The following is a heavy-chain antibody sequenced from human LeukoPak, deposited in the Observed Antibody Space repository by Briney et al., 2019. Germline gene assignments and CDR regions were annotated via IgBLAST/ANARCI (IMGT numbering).Heavy chain of an antibody. J-gene: IGHJ4*02. CDR3: ARSNYGSGTYYADY. Sequence: GGSLRLSCAASGFTVSSNYMSWVRQAPGKGLEWVPIIYSGGSTYYADSVQGRFTVSRDNSKNTLYLQMNSLRAEDTAVYYCARSNYGSGTYYADYWGQGTLVTVSS. V-gene: IGHV3-53*01. CDR2: IYSGGST. CDR1: GFTVSSNY. D-gene: IGHD3-10*01.